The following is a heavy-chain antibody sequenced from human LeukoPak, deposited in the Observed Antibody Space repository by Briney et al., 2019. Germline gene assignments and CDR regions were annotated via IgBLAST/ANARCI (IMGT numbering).Heavy chain of an antibody. V-gene: IGHV4-59*01. D-gene: IGHD4-17*01. CDR2: IYYSRST. J-gene: IGHJ4*02. CDR3: ATQGTNYGDYGLDY. Sequence: SETLPLTCTVSGGSISSYYWSWIRQPPGKGLEWIGYIYYSRSTNYNPSLKSRVTISVDTSKNQFSLKLSSVTAADTAVYYCATQGTNYGDYGLDYWGQGTLVTVSS. CDR1: GGSISSYY.